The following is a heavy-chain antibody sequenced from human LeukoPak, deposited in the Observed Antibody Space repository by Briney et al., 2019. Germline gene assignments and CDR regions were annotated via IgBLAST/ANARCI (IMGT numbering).Heavy chain of an antibody. Sequence: GESLKISCKGSGYSFPTYWIAWVRQMPGKGLEWMGIIYPDESNIRYSPSFQGQVTISADKSISTAYLQWSSLKASDTAMYYCAKPPSRGYSSSFEYWGQGTLVTVSS. CDR1: GYSFPTYW. CDR2: IYPDESNI. D-gene: IGHD2-2*03. J-gene: IGHJ4*02. V-gene: IGHV5-51*01. CDR3: AKPPSRGYSSSFEY.